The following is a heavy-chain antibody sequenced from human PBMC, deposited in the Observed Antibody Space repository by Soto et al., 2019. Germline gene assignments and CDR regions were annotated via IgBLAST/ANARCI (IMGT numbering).Heavy chain of an antibody. D-gene: IGHD3-22*01. J-gene: IGHJ3*01. CDR2: INHSGST. CDR3: ARVDYYDTTFPP. CDR1: GGSISSGGYY. V-gene: IGHV4-34*01. Sequence: SETLSLTCAVSGGSISSGGYYWSWIRQPPGKGLEWIGEINHSGSTNYNPSLKSRVTISVDTSKNQFSLKLSSVTAADTAVYYCARVDYYDTTFPPWGQGTMVTVSS.